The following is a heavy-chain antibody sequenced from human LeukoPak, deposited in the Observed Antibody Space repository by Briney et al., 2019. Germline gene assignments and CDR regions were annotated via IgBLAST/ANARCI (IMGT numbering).Heavy chain of an antibody. V-gene: IGHV4-59*01. D-gene: IGHD6-19*01. CDR1: GGSIGTYY. CDR3: ARDGVAVSPTGSNWYFDL. J-gene: IGHJ2*01. Sequence: SETLSLTCTVSGGSIGTYYWIWMRQPPGKGLEWIGNGSYSGGSKYSPSLKSRVSISVDTSKNQFSLKLTSVTAADTAVYYCARDGVAVSPTGSNWYFDLWGRGRLVTVSS. CDR2: GSYSGGS.